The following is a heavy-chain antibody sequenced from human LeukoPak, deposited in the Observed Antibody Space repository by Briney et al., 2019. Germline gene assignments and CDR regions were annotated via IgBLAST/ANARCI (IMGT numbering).Heavy chain of an antibody. CDR1: GYTFTSYG. Sequence: GASVKVSCKASGYTFTSYGISWVRQAPGQGLEWMGWISAYNGNANYAQKLQGRVTMTTDTSTSTAYMELSSLRSEDTAVYYCARVFAYCGGDCYLDYWGQGTLVTVSS. CDR2: ISAYNGNA. V-gene: IGHV1-18*01. D-gene: IGHD2-21*02. CDR3: ARVFAYCGGDCYLDY. J-gene: IGHJ4*02.